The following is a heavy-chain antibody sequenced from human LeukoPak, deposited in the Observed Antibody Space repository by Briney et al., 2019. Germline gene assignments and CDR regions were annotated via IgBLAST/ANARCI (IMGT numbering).Heavy chain of an antibody. CDR2: INPNNGGT. CDR1: GYTFTGYY. CDR3: AVVSGNGAYDY. D-gene: IGHD4-23*01. Sequence: ASVKVSXKASGYTFTGYYMHWMRQAHGQGLEWMGRINPNNGGTNYAQKFQGRVTMTRDTSISTAYMELSRLRFDDTAVYYCAVVSGNGAYDYWGQGTLVTVSS. J-gene: IGHJ4*02. V-gene: IGHV1-2*06.